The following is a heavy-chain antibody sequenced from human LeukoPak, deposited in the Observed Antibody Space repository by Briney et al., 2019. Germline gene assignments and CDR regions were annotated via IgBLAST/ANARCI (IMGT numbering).Heavy chain of an antibody. J-gene: IGHJ4*02. V-gene: IGHV3-23*01. CDR1: GFTVSNDY. CDR3: AKDFYDSSVEYYFDY. CDR2: ISGSGGST. Sequence: PGGSLRLSCAASGFTVSNDYMSWVRQAPGKGLEWVSAISGSGGSTYYADSVKGRFTISRDNSKNTLYLQMNSLRAEDTAVYYCAKDFYDSSVEYYFDYWGQGTLVTVSS. D-gene: IGHD3-22*01.